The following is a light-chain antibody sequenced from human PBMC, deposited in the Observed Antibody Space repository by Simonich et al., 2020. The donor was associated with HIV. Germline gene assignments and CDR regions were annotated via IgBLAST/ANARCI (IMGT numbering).Light chain of an antibody. CDR1: SGYSNYK. V-gene: IGLV9-49*01. Sequence: QPVLTQPPSASASLGASVTLTCTLSSGYSNYKVDWYQQRPGKGPRFVLRVGTGGIEGSKGDGIPDRFSVLGSGLNRYLTIKNIQEEDESDYHCGADHGSGSNFLVVFGGGTKLTVL. J-gene: IGLJ2*01. CDR3: GADHGSGSNFLVV. CDR2: VGTGGIEG.